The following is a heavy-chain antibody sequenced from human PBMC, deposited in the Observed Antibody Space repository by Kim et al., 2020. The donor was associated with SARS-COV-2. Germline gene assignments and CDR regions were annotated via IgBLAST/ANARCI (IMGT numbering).Heavy chain of an antibody. Sequence: GGSLRLSCAASGFTFSNAWMSWVRQAPGKGLEWVGRIKSKTDGGTTDYAAPVKGRFTISRDDSKNTLYLQMNSLKTEDTAVYYCTTDSAAFGVVIEDYYYYYMDVWGKGTTVTVSS. V-gene: IGHV3-15*01. CDR2: IKSKTDGGTT. J-gene: IGHJ6*03. CDR3: TTDSAAFGVVIEDYYYYYMDV. CDR1: GFTFSNAW. D-gene: IGHD3-3*01.